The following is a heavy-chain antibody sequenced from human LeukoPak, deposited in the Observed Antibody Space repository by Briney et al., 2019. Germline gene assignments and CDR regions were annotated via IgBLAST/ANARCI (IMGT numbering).Heavy chain of an antibody. CDR2: ISSSSSYI. CDR1: GFTFSSYS. CDR3: ARGYFREDYFDY. D-gene: IGHD3-9*01. Sequence: GSLRLSCAASGFTFSSYSMNWVRQAPGKGLEWVSSISSSSSYIYYADSVKGRFTISRDNAKNSLYLQMNSLRAEDTAVYYCARGYFREDYFDYWGQGTLVTVSS. J-gene: IGHJ4*02. V-gene: IGHV3-21*01.